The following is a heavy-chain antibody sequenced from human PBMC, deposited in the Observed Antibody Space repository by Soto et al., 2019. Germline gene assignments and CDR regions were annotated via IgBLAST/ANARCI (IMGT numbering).Heavy chain of an antibody. CDR1: GGTFSSYA. D-gene: IGHD3-3*01. CDR2: IIPIFGTA. V-gene: IGHV1-69*13. Sequence: SVKVSCKASGGTFSSYAISWVRQAPGQGLEWMGRIIPIFGTANYAQKFQGRVTITADESTIRAYLELSSLRSEDTAVYYCARDITIFGVVIVPAFDIWGQGTMVTVSS. CDR3: ARDITIFGVVIVPAFDI. J-gene: IGHJ3*02.